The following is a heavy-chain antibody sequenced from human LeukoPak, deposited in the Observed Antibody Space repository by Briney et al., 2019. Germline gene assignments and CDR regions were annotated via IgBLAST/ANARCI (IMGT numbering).Heavy chain of an antibody. CDR2: ISYDGSNK. CDR3: ARDQSSSGGRLPYYYYYGMDV. CDR1: GFTFSSYA. J-gene: IGHJ6*02. V-gene: IGHV3-30-3*01. Sequence: PGRSLRLSCAASGFTFSSYAMHWVRQAPGKGLEWVAVISYDGSNKYYADSVKGRFTISRDNSKNTLYLQMNSLRAEDTAVYYCARDQSSSGGRLPYYYYYGMDVWGQGTTVTVSS. D-gene: IGHD6-19*01.